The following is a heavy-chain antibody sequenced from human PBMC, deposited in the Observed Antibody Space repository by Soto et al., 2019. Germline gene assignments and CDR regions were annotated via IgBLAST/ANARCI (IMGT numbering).Heavy chain of an antibody. CDR1: GFTFSSYA. CDR3: ARVRSGYYPHFDY. CDR2: ISYDGSNK. D-gene: IGHD3-22*01. J-gene: IGHJ4*02. Sequence: QVQLVESGGGVVQPGRSLRLSCAASGFTFSSYAMHWVRQAPGKGLEWVAVISYDGSNKYYADSVKGRFTISRDNSKNTLYLPMNSLRAEDTAVYYCARVRSGYYPHFDYWGQGTLVTVSS. V-gene: IGHV3-30-3*01.